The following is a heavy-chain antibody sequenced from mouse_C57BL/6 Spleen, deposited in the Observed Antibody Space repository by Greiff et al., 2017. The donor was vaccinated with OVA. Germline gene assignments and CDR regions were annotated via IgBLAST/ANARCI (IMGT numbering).Heavy chain of an antibody. CDR2: INPNNGGT. Sequence: LVEPGASVKISCKASGYTFTDYYMNWVKQSHGKSLEWIGDINPNNGGTSYNQKFKGKATLTVDKSSSTAYMELRSLTSEDSAVYYCARDGGLRRGYAMDYWGQGTSVTVSS. V-gene: IGHV1-26*01. CDR1: GYTFTDYY. J-gene: IGHJ4*01. D-gene: IGHD2-4*01. CDR3: ARDGGLRRGYAMDY.